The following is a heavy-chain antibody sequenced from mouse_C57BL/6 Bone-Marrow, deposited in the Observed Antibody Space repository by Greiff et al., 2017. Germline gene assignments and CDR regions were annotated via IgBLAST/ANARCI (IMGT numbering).Heavy chain of an antibody. CDR1: GFTFSDYY. D-gene: IGHD2-5*01. V-gene: IGHV5-16*01. Sequence: EVKLEESEGGLVQPGSSMKLSCTASGFTFSDYYMAWVRQVPEKGLEWVANINYDGSSTYYLDSLKSRFIISRDNAKNILYLQMNSLKSADTATYYCARAYYSNYPDYWGQGTTLTVSS. CDR2: INYDGSST. CDR3: ARAYYSNYPDY. J-gene: IGHJ2*01.